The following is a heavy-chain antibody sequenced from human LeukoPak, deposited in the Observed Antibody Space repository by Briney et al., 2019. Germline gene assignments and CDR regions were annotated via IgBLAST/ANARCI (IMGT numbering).Heavy chain of an antibody. J-gene: IGHJ4*02. D-gene: IGHD6-19*01. Sequence: GASVKVSCKASGYTFTSYYIHWVRQAPRQGLEWMVIMNPTGGSTSHAQKLQGRVTMTRDTSTSTVYMELSSLRSEDTGEYYCARAVAGYFDYWGQGTLVTVSS. CDR3: ARAVAGYFDY. CDR1: GYTFTSYY. V-gene: IGHV1-46*01. CDR2: MNPTGGST.